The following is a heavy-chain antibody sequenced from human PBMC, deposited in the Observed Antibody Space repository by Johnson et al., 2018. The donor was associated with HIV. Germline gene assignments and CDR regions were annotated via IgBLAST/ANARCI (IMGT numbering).Heavy chain of an antibody. Sequence: QVQLVESGGGLVKPGGSLRLSCAASGFTFSDYYMSWIRQAPGKGLEWVSYISSSGSYRYYADSVKGRFTISRDNSKNTLYLQMNSLRAEDMTVYYCVRASIKISKTTHRSVAFDIWGQGTMVTVSS. CDR1: GFTFSDYY. CDR3: VRASIKISKTTHRSVAFDI. D-gene: IGHD1-7*01. J-gene: IGHJ3*02. V-gene: IGHV3-11*05. CDR2: ISSSGSYR.